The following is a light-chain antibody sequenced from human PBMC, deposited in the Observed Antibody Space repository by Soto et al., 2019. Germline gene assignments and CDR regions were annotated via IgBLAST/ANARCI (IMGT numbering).Light chain of an antibody. J-gene: IGKJ5*01. CDR1: HIVLYSSNNENY. CDR2: RAS. V-gene: IGKV4-1*01. CDR3: QQYYTSVA. Sequence: DVVMTQSPDSLAVSLGEMATINCKSIHIVLYSSNNENYLAWYQQKPGQPPKLLIYRASTRVSGVPDRFSGSGSGTDFTLTISSLQAEDVAVYYCQQYYTSVAFGQGTRLEIK.